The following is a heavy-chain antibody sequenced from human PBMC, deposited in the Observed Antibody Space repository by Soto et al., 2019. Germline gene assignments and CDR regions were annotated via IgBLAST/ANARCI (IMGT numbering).Heavy chain of an antibody. J-gene: IGHJ4*02. CDR2: INPGGDVI. D-gene: IGHD3-16*01. Sequence: QVRLVESGGGLVKPEGSLTLSCAASGFSLRDYYMTWIRQAPGKGLELLSYINPGGDVIKYVDSVKGRFTISRDNAKNSLYLHMNNLRAEDTAVYHCTRDPRITDFWGQGTLVTVSS. CDR1: GFSLRDYY. V-gene: IGHV3-11*01. CDR3: TRDPRITDF.